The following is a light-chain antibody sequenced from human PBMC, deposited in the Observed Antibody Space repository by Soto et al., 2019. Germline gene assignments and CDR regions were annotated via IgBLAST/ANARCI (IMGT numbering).Light chain of an antibody. Sequence: ETVMTQSPATLSVSPGERATLSCRASQSVSSNLAWYQQKPGQAPRLLIYGASTRATGIPARFTGSGSGTEFTLSISSLQSEDFAVYYCQQHNNWPPTCGQGTKV. J-gene: IGKJ1*01. CDR1: QSVSSN. CDR3: QQHNNWPPT. CDR2: GAS. V-gene: IGKV3-15*01.